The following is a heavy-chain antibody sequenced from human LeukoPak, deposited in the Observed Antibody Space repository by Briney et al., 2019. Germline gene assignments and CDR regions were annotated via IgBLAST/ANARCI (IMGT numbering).Heavy chain of an antibody. Sequence: GGSLRLSCAASGFNFSDFYTSWIRQAPGKGLEWLSSISLSGSTITYAASVKGRVTVSRDNAKNSVVLHILSLRADDTAVYYCAREASCSSTTCYFDYWGQGTLVTVSS. V-gene: IGHV3-11*01. CDR2: ISLSGSTI. CDR1: GFNFSDFY. D-gene: IGHD2-2*01. CDR3: AREASCSSTTCYFDY. J-gene: IGHJ4*02.